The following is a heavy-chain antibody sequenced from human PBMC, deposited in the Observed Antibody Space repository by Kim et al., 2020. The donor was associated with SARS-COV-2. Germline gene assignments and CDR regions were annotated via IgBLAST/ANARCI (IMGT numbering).Heavy chain of an antibody. V-gene: IGHV4-59*09. CDR3: ARGPIAVAGTGIDY. D-gene: IGHD6-19*01. J-gene: IGHJ4*02. Sequence: NPAHTSRVTISVATSKTQFSLRLGSVTAADTAVYYCARGPIAVAGTGIDYWGQGTLVTVSS.